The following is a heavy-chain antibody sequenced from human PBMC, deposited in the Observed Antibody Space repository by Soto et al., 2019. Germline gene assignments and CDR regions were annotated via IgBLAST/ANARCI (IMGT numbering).Heavy chain of an antibody. CDR2: ISSSSSTI. CDR3: ARAPTSEDAFDI. Sequence: EVQLVESGGGLVQPGGSLRLSCAASGFTFSSYSMNWVRQAPGKGLEWVSYISSSSSTIYYADSVKGRFTISRDNAKNSLYLQMNSLRAEDTAVYYCARAPTSEDAFDIWGQGTMATVSS. J-gene: IGHJ3*02. V-gene: IGHV3-48*01. CDR1: GFTFSSYS.